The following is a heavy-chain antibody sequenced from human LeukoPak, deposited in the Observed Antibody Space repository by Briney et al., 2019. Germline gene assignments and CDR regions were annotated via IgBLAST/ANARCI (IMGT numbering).Heavy chain of an antibody. V-gene: IGHV3-30*18. CDR2: ISYDGSNK. D-gene: IGHD3-10*01. CDR3: AKESGYYGSGRPLGY. CDR1: GFTFGSYG. Sequence: PGGSLRLSCAASGFTFGSYGMRWVRQAPGKGLEWVAVISYDGSNKYYADSVKGRFTISRDNSKNTLYLQMNSLRAEDTAVYYCAKESGYYGSGRPLGYWGQGTLVTVSS. J-gene: IGHJ4*02.